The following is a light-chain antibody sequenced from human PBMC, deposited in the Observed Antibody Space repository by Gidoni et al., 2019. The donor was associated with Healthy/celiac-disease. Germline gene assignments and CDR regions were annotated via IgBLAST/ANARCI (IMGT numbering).Light chain of an antibody. J-gene: IGKJ4*01. CDR3: MQALQTPVT. CDR1: QSLLHSNGYNY. Sequence: IVMTQSPPSLPVTPGEPASISCRSSQSLLHSNGYNYLDWYLQKPGQSPQLLIYLGSNRASGVPDRFSGSGSGTDFTLKISRVEAEDVGVYYCMQALQTPVTFGGGTKVEIK. CDR2: LGS. V-gene: IGKV2-28*01.